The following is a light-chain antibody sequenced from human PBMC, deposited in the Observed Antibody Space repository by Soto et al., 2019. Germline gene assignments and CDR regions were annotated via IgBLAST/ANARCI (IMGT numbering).Light chain of an antibody. CDR3: QQYNSYSRT. CDR2: KAS. J-gene: IGKJ1*01. Sequence: DIQMTQSPSTLCASVGDRVTITCRASQSISSWLAWYEQKPGKAPKLLIYKASSLESGVPSRFSGSGSGTEFTLTISSLQPDDFATYYCQQYNSYSRTFGQGTKVDI. CDR1: QSISSW. V-gene: IGKV1-5*03.